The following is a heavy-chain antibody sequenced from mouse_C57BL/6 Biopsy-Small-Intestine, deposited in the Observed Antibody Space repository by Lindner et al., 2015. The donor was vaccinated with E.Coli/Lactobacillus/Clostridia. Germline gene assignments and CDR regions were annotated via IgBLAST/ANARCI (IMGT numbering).Heavy chain of an antibody. V-gene: IGHV1-83*01. CDR3: ATQRIVPGAYYYNYYYMDV. CDR1: GYTLTELS. Sequence: SVKVSCKVSGYTLTELSMHWVRQAPGKGLEWMGGFDPEGGETIYAQKFQGRVTMTEDTSTDTAYMELSSLRSEDTAVYYCATQRIVPGAYYYNYYYMDVWGKGTTVTVSS. J-gene: IGHJ1*03. D-gene: IGHD1-1*01. CDR2: FDPEGGET.